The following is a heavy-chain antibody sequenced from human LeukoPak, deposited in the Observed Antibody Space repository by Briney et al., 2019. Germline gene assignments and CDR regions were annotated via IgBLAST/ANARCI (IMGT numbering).Heavy chain of an antibody. CDR3: ARQYSLYDFDY. CDR2: IYYSGST. CDR1: GGSISSSSYY. D-gene: IGHD3-3*01. V-gene: IGHV4-39*01. J-gene: IGHJ4*02. Sequence: PSETLSLTCTVSGGSISSSSYYWGWIRQPPGKGLEWIGSIYYSGSTYYNPSLKSRVTISVDPSKNQFSLKVSPVTAADTAVYYCARQYSLYDFDYWGQGTLVTVSS.